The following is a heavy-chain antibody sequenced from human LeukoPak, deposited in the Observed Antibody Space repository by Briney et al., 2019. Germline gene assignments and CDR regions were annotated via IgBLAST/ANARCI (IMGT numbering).Heavy chain of an antibody. V-gene: IGHV4-61*02. Sequence: NPSETLSLTCTVSGGSISSGSYYWSWIRQPAGKGLEWIGRIYTSGSTNYNPSLKSRVTISVDTSKNQFSLKLSSVTAADTAVYYCARGSRSYDSSGYYYDPAERKPDYWGQGTLVTVSS. CDR3: ARGSRSYDSSGYYYDPAERKPDY. CDR2: IYTSGST. J-gene: IGHJ4*02. D-gene: IGHD3-22*01. CDR1: GGSISSGSYY.